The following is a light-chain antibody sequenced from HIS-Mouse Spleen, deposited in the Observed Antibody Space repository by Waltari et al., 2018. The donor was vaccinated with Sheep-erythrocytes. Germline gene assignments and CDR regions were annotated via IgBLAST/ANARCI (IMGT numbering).Light chain of an antibody. Sequence: DIQMTQSPSSLSASVGDRVTITCQASQDISHYLNWYQQKPGKDPKLLIYDASNLETGVPSRFSGSGSGTDFTFTISSMQPEDIETYYCQQYDNLFTFGPGTKVDIK. CDR2: DAS. V-gene: IGKV1-33*01. CDR1: QDISHY. J-gene: IGKJ3*01. CDR3: QQYDNLFT.